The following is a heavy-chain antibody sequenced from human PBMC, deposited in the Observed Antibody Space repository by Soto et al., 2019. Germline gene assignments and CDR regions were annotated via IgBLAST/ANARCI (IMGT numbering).Heavy chain of an antibody. CDR2: ISSSSSYI. D-gene: IGHD5-12*01. J-gene: IGHJ4*02. CDR1: GFTFSSYS. CDR3: ARDPPPRYDHDY. V-gene: IGHV3-21*01. Sequence: PGGSLRLSCAASGFTFSSYSMNWVRQAPGKGLEWVSSISSSSSYIYYADSVKGRFTISRDNAKNSLYLQMNSLRAEDSAVYYCARDPPPRYDHDYWGQGTLVTVS.